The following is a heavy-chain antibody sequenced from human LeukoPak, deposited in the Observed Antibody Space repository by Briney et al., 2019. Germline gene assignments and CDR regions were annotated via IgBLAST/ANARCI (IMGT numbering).Heavy chain of an antibody. J-gene: IGHJ4*02. CDR3: TKEHSSGWPTIDC. CDR2: INRNGGAI. D-gene: IGHD6-19*01. V-gene: IGHV3-43*01. CDR1: GFTFAEYS. Sequence: GGSLRLSCSASGFTFAEYSMHWVRQAPGKGLEWVSVINRNGGAIQYADSVKGRFIISRDNSKNSLYLQMNSLRTEDTALYYCTKEHSSGWPTIDCWGQGTLVTVSS.